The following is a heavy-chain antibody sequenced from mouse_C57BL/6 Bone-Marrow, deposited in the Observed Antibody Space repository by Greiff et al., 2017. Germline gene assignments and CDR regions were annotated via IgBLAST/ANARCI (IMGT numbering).Heavy chain of an antibody. CDR1: GFTFSDYY. V-gene: IGHV5-16*01. Sequence: DVMLVESEGGLVQPGSSMKLSCTASGFTFSDYYMAWVRQVPEKGLEWVANINYDGSSTYYLDSLKSRFIISRDNAKNILYLQMSSLKSEDTATYYCARGGSSFDVWGTGTTVTVSS. J-gene: IGHJ1*03. CDR3: ARGGSSFDV. D-gene: IGHD1-1*01. CDR2: INYDGSST.